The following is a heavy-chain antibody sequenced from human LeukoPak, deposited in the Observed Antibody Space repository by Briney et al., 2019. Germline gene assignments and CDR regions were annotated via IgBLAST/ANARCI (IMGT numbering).Heavy chain of an antibody. CDR1: GFTFSSYA. CDR3: ARASVLRYFDWSAPDAFDI. D-gene: IGHD3-9*01. J-gene: IGHJ3*02. V-gene: IGHV3-30-3*01. CDR2: ISYDGSNK. Sequence: GGSLRLSCAASGFTFSSYAMHWVRQAPGKGLEWVAVISYDGSNKYYADSVKGRFTNSRDNSKNTLYLQMNSLRAEDTAVYYCARASVLRYFDWSAPDAFDIWGQGTMVTVSS.